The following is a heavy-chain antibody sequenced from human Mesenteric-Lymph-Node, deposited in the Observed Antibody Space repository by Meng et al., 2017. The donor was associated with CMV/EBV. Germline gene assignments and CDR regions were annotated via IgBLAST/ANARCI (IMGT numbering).Heavy chain of an antibody. V-gene: IGHV3-30*04. CDR1: GFTFSSYA. Sequence: GESLKISCAASGFTFSSYAMHWVRQAPGKGLEWVAVISYDGSNKYYADSVKGRFTISRDNSKNTLYLQMNSLRAEDTAVYYCARDLVVVVPAAIPYYYYGMDVWGQGTTVTVSS. J-gene: IGHJ6*02. D-gene: IGHD2-2*01. CDR2: ISYDGSNK. CDR3: ARDLVVVVPAAIPYYYYGMDV.